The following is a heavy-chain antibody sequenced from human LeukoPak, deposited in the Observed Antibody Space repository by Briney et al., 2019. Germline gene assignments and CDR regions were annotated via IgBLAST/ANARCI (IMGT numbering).Heavy chain of an antibody. V-gene: IGHV4-34*01. D-gene: IGHD3-10*01. J-gene: IGHJ5*02. CDR2: INHSGSP. Sequence: SETLSLTCAVYGGSFNGYFWSWIRQPPGKGLEWIGEINHSGSPNYNSSLKSRVTISVDTSKNQVSLKLNSVTAADTAVYYCARGPDSGSYYAWFDPWGQGTLVTVSS. CDR1: GGSFNGYF. CDR3: ARGPDSGSYYAWFDP.